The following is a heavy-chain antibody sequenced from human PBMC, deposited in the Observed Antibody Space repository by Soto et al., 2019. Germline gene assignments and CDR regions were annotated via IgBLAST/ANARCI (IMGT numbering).Heavy chain of an antibody. D-gene: IGHD3-10*01. Sequence: PSETLSLTCTVSGGSISSSSYYWGWIRHPPGKGLEWIGSIYYRGNTYYNPSLKSRVTISVDTSKNQFSLKLTSVTAADTAVYYCARDKVTGDFDYWSQDTLLTISS. J-gene: IGHJ4*02. V-gene: IGHV4-39*02. CDR3: ARDKVTGDFDY. CDR2: IYYRGNT. CDR1: GGSISSSSYY.